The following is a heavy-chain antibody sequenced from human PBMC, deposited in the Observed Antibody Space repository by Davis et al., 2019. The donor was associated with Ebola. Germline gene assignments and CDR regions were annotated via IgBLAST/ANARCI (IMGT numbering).Heavy chain of an antibody. CDR3: ARVPYYGSGSYPSYYYYGMDV. CDR1: GGSVSSGSYY. CDR2: INHSGST. D-gene: IGHD3-10*01. V-gene: IGHV4-39*07. Sequence: SETLSLTCTVSGGSVSSGSYYWSWIRQPPGKGLEWIGEINHSGSTNYNPSLKSRVTISVDTSKNQFSLKLSSVTAADTAVYYCARVPYYGSGSYPSYYYYGMDVWGQGTTVTVSS. J-gene: IGHJ6*02.